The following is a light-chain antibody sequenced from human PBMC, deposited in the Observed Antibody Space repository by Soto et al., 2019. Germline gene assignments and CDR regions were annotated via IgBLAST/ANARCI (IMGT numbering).Light chain of an antibody. CDR2: WAY. Sequence: DIVMTQSPDSLAVSLGERATINCKSSQSVLYSSNNKNHLVWYQQKPGQPPKMLIYWAYTREFGVHDRFSGSGSGTDFTLTIRSLQAEDVAVYYCQQYYSIPITFGQGTRLEIK. CDR1: QSVLYSSNNKNH. J-gene: IGKJ5*01. CDR3: QQYYSIPIT. V-gene: IGKV4-1*01.